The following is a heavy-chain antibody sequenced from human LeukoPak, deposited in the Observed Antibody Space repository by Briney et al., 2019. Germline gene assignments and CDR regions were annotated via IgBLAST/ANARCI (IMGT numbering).Heavy chain of an antibody. Sequence: SETLSLTCTVSGGSISSYYWSWIRQPPGKGLEWIGYIYYSGSTNYNPSLKSRVTISVDTSNNQFSLKLDAATASDPAGCYISSSGSTKYNPSLKSRVTISVETSQNQFSLKLSSVTAADTAVYYCASHPGYSYGPFDYWGQGTLVTVSS. CDR3: SSSGSTKYNPSLKSRVTISVETSQNQFSLKLSSVTAADTAVYYCASHPGYSYGPFDY. CDR1: GGSISSYY. D-gene: IGHD1-26*01. V-gene: IGHV4-59*01. J-gene: IGHJ4*02. CDR2: IYYSGST.